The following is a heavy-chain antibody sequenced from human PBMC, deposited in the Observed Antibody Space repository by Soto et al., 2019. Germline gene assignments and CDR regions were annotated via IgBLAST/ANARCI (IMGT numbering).Heavy chain of an antibody. J-gene: IGHJ5*02. CDR1: GGSISSGDYY. V-gene: IGHV4-30-4*01. CDR3: ARAGPPVLLWFGELSPPNWFDP. CDR2: IYYSGST. Sequence: KSSETLSLTCTVSGGSISSGDYYWSWIRQPPGKGLEWIGYIYYSGSTYYNPSLKSRVTISVDTSKNQFSLKLSSVTAADTAVYYCARAGPPVLLWFGELSPPNWFDPWGQGTLVTVS. D-gene: IGHD3-10*01.